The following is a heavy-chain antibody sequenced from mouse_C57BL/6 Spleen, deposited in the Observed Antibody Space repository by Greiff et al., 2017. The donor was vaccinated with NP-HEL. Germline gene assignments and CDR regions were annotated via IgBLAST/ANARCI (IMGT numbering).Heavy chain of an antibody. CDR2: IRNKANGYTT. CDR3: ARAPLRYFDV. V-gene: IGHV7-3*01. CDR1: GFTFTDYY. J-gene: IGHJ1*03. Sequence: EVQLVESGGGLVQPGGSLSLSCAASGFTFTDYYMSWVRQPPGKALEWLGFIRNKANGYTTEYSASVKGRFTISRDNSQSILYLQMHALRAEDSATYYCARAPLRYFDVWGTGTTVTVSS.